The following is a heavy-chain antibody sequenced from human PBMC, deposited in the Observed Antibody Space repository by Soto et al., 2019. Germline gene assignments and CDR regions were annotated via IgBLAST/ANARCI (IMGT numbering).Heavy chain of an antibody. J-gene: IGHJ4*02. D-gene: IGHD1-26*01. Sequence: EVQLLESGGGLVQPGGSLRLSCAASGFTFSSYAMRWVRQAPVKGLEWVSAISGSGGSTYYADSVKGRFTISRDNSKNTLDLQMNSLRAEDTDVYYCARRGSGSYYDYWGQGTLVTVSS. CDR2: ISGSGGST. CDR1: GFTFSSYA. V-gene: IGHV3-23*01. CDR3: ARRGSGSYYDY.